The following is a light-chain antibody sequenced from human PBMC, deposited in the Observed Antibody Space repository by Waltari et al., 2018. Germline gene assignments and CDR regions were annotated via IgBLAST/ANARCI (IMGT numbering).Light chain of an antibody. V-gene: IGKV3-20*01. J-gene: IGKJ1*01. CDR3: QKYGTLPAT. CDR2: DAS. CDR1: QSVSRT. Sequence: EIVLTQAPGTLPLSQGERDTLTCRASQSVSRTLAWYQQKPGQAPRHLIYDASSRATGIPDRFSGSGSGTDFSLTINRLEPEDFAVYYCQKYGTLPATFGQGTKVEIK.